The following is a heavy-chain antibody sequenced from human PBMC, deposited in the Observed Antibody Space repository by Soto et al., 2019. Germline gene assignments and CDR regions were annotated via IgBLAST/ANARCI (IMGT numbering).Heavy chain of an antibody. J-gene: IGHJ4*02. V-gene: IGHV3-23*01. CDR2: ISGSGGST. CDR3: ATAYSSGPDY. Sequence: GGSLRLSCAASGFTFSSYAMSWVRQAPGKGLEWVSGISGSGGSTYYADSVKGRFTISRDNSKNTLYLQMNSLRAEDTAVYYCATAYSSGPDYWGQGTLVTVSS. CDR1: GFTFSSYA. D-gene: IGHD6-19*01.